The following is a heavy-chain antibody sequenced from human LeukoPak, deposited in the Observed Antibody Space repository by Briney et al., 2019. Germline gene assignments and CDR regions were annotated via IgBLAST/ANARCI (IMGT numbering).Heavy chain of an antibody. CDR2: IIPIFGTA. V-gene: IGHV1-69*01. Sequence: KISCKGSGYSFTSYWIGWVRQMPGKGLEWMGGIIPIFGTANYAQKFQGRVTITADESTSTAYMELSSLRSEDTAVYYCATSIVATYYYYMDVWGKGTTVTVSS. J-gene: IGHJ6*03. D-gene: IGHD5-12*01. CDR1: GYSFTSYW. CDR3: ATSIVATYYYYMDV.